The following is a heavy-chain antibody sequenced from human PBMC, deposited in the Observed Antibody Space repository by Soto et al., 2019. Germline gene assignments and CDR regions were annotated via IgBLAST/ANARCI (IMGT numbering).Heavy chain of an antibody. CDR1: GFTFNSYA. J-gene: IGHJ4*02. Sequence: SLRLSCAASGFTFNSYAMSWVRQAPGKGLEWVSAISGSGGSTYYADSVKGRFTISRDNSKNTLYLQMNSLRAEDTAVYYCAKVAGYYYDSSGRSYFDYWGQGTLVTVSS. V-gene: IGHV3-23*01. CDR3: AKVAGYYYDSSGRSYFDY. CDR2: ISGSGGST. D-gene: IGHD3-22*01.